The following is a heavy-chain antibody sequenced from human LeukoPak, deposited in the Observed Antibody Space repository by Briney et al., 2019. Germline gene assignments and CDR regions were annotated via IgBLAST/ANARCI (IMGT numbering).Heavy chain of an antibody. Sequence: GGSLRLSCAASGSNITYNYMTWVRQAPGKGLEWVSLINSGGDTYYADSLKGRITVSRDTSNSALFLQMSGLRPEDTAVYYCARTSFYYDMDVWGQGTTVTVSS. D-gene: IGHD3-16*02. V-gene: IGHV3-53*05. J-gene: IGHJ6*02. CDR1: GSNITYNY. CDR2: INSGGDT. CDR3: ARTSFYYDMDV.